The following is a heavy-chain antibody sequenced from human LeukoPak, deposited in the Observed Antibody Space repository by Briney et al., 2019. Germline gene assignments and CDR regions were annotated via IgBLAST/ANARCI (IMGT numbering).Heavy chain of an antibody. J-gene: IGHJ4*02. D-gene: IGHD5-24*01. Sequence: PSETLSLTCAVPGDSLISSSYYWGWIRQPPGRGLEWIGSIYYSGSTYYNPSLKSRVTISVDTSKNQFSLKLSSVTAADTAVYYCATQRWLQFRGGYYFDYWGQGTLVTVSS. CDR1: GDSLISSSYY. V-gene: IGHV4-39*01. CDR2: IYYSGST. CDR3: ATQRWLQFRGGYYFDY.